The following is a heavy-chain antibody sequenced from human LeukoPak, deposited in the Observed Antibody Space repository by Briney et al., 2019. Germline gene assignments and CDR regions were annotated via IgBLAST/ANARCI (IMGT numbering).Heavy chain of an antibody. Sequence: SETLSLTCTVSGGSISSYYWSWIRQPPGKGLEWIGYIYYSGSTNYNPSLKSRVTISVDTSKNQFSLKLSSVTAADTAVYYCVRDAGSGWYFSWFDPWGQGTLVTVSS. V-gene: IGHV4-59*01. CDR1: GGSISSYY. J-gene: IGHJ5*02. CDR2: IYYSGST. D-gene: IGHD6-19*01. CDR3: VRDAGSGWYFSWFDP.